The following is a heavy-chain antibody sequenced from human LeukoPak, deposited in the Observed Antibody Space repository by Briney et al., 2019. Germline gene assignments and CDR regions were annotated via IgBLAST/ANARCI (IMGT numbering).Heavy chain of an antibody. V-gene: IGHV4-59*01. CDR3: ARDLHYYGSGSYSRYNWFDP. CDR1: GGSISSYC. D-gene: IGHD3-10*01. J-gene: IGHJ5*02. CDR2: IYYSGST. Sequence: SETLSLTCTVSGGSISSYCWSWIRQPPGKGLEWIGYIYYSGSTNYNPSLKSRVTISVDTSKNQFSLKLSSVTAADTAVYYCARDLHYYGSGSYSRYNWFDPWGQGTLVTVSS.